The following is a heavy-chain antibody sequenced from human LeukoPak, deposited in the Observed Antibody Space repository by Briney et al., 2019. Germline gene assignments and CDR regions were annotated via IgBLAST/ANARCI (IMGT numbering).Heavy chain of an antibody. V-gene: IGHV4-59*11. D-gene: IGHD3-9*01. CDR3: ARDPGDTDWYNFDF. CDR2: IHSSGST. Sequence: PSETLSLTCTVSGGSLSGHFWSWFRRPPGKGLENIGYIHSSGSTNYHPSYKSRVTVSLEMSKNQFSLGLSSVTAADTAVYYCARDPGDTDWYNFDFWGQGILVTVSS. CDR1: GGSLSGHF. J-gene: IGHJ4*02.